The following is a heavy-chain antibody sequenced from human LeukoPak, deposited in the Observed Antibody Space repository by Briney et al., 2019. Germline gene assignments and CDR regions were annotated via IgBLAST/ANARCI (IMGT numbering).Heavy chain of an antibody. CDR1: GFTFSSYA. V-gene: IGHV3-23*01. Sequence: GGSLRLSRAASGFTFSSYAMSWVRQAPGKGLEWVSAISGSGGSTYDADSVKGRFTISRDNSKNTLYLQMNSLRAEDTAVYYCAKDGADRTGGGATPYYYYMDVWGKGTTVTVSS. CDR2: ISGSGGST. CDR3: AKDGADRTGGGATPYYYYMDV. D-gene: IGHD1-26*01. J-gene: IGHJ6*03.